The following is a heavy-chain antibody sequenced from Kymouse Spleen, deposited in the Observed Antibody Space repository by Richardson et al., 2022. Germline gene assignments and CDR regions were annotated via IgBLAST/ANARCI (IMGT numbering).Heavy chain of an antibody. Sequence: EVQLVESGGGLVQPGRSLRLSCAASGFTFDDYAMHWVRQAPGKGLEWVSGISWNSGSIGYADSVKGRFTISRDNAKNSLYLQMNSLRAEDTALYYCAKDMHFWSGYYTDYYYGMDVWGQGTTVTVSS. V-gene: IGHV3-9*01. CDR1: GFTFDDYA. CDR3: AKDMHFWSGYYTDYYYGMDV. J-gene: IGHJ6*02. CDR2: ISWNSGSI. D-gene: IGHD3-3*01.